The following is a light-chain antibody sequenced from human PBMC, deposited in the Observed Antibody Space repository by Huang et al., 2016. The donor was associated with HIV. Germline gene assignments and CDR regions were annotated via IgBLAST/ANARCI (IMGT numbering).Light chain of an antibody. Sequence: EIVMRQSPATLSVSPGGRATVSCRASQSVNRNVACDQHKLGQAPRLLIYGASTRATGIPARFSGSGSGTEFTRTITSLKSEDIVVYYCQQYNDWPRTFGQGTKLEIK. V-gene: IGKV3-15*01. J-gene: IGKJ2*01. CDR1: QSVNRN. CDR3: QQYNDWPRT. CDR2: GAS.